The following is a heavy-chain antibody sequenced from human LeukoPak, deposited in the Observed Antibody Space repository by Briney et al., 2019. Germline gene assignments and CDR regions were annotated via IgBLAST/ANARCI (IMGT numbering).Heavy chain of an antibody. V-gene: IGHV3-23*01. D-gene: IGHD1-1*01. CDR1: GLTFSSIV. J-gene: IGHJ4*02. CDR2: IRGGGKT. Sequence: GGSLRLSCAASGLTFSSIVMSRVRQAPGRRPKWVSSIRGGGKTFYADSMKGRCTLSRDDSKNTVYLQLKNLRVEDTAIYYCAKANWVSNADAVWWGQGTQVTVSS. CDR3: AKANWVSNADAVW.